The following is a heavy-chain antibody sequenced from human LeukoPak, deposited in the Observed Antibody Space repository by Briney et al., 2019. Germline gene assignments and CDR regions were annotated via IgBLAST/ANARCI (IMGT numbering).Heavy chain of an antibody. CDR3: ARDGDIVVVPAATNFDY. D-gene: IGHD2-2*01. CDR2: INSDGSST. J-gene: IGHJ4*02. Sequence: GGSLRLSCAASGFTFSTYWMHWVRQTPGKGLVWVSRINSDGSSTSYADSVKGRFTISRDNAKNTLYLQMNNLRAEDTAVYYCARDGDIVVVPAATNFDYWGQGTLVTVSS. CDR1: GFTFSTYW. V-gene: IGHV3-74*01.